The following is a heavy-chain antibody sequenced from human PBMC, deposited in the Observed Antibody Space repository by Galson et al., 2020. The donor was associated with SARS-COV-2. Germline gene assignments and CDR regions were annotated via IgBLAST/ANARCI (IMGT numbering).Heavy chain of an antibody. CDR1: GGSISSSSYY. CDR3: ARFGRKDWLFWGLASVS. Sequence: SETLSLTCTVSGGSISSSSYYWGWIRQPPGKGLEWIGSIYYSGSTYYNPSLKSRVTISVDTSKNQFSLKLSSVTAADTAVYYCARFGRKDWLFWGLASVSWGQGTLVTVSS. CDR2: IYYSGST. V-gene: IGHV4-39*01. D-gene: IGHD3-9*01. J-gene: IGHJ4*02.